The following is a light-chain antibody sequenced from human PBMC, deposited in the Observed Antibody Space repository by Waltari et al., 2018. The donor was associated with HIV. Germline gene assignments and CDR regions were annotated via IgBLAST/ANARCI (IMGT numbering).Light chain of an antibody. V-gene: IGKV1D-12*01. CDR2: ARV. CDR1: QDIHTW. J-gene: IGKJ2*01. CDR3: QQSRSFPFT. Sequence: DIQMTQSPSSVSASVGDRVTITCRASQDIHTWLAWYQQKPGRAPKLLIYARVNLESEVPSRFSGSGSGTDFTLTVSNLQPEDFATYYCQQSRSFPFTFGQGTKLEIK.